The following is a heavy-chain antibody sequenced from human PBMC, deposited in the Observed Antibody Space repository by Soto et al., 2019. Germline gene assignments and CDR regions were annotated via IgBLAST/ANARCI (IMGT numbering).Heavy chain of an antibody. CDR3: AREGGDHYYDRSGSGGKDV. V-gene: IGHV1-2*02. Sequence: QVQLVQSGAEVKKPGASVRVSCKASGYTFSGYYIHWVRQAPGQGLEWMGWIAPNSGDTNYAQKFQGRVTMTRDMSINTSYMDLTSLRSDDTAVYFCAREGGDHYYDRSGSGGKDVWGQGTTVTISS. D-gene: IGHD3-22*01. CDR1: GYTFSGYY. J-gene: IGHJ6*02. CDR2: IAPNSGDT.